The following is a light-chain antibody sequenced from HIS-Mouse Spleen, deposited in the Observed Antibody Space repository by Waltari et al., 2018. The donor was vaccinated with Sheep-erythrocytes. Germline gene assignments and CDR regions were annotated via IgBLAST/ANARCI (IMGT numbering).Light chain of an antibody. CDR1: NRNSGGYNY. V-gene: IGLV2-14*01. CDR3: SSYTSSSTQV. J-gene: IGLJ2*01. Sequence: QSSLTEPAAVSSSPGPSITISFTATNRNSGGYNYVSWYQQHPGKAPKTMIYEVSNRPSGVSNRFSGSKSGNTASLTISGLQAEDEADYYCSSYTSSSTQVFGGGTKLTVL. CDR2: EVS.